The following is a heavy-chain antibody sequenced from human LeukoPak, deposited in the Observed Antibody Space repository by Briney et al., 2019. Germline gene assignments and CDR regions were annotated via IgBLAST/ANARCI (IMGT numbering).Heavy chain of an antibody. CDR1: GYTFTGYY. Sequence: ASVKVSCKASGYTFTGYYMHWVRQARGQGLEWMGGIIPVYGAATYSQKFQGRVTITADESTTTAYMELRSLRSGDTGIYYCARAGAIFGVPGAFDLWGQGTFVSVSS. D-gene: IGHD3-3*02. V-gene: IGHV1-69*13. CDR2: IIPVYGAA. CDR3: ARAGAIFGVPGAFDL. J-gene: IGHJ3*01.